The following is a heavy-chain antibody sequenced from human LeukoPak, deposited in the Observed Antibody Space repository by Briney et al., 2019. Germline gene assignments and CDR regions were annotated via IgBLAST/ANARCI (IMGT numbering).Heavy chain of an antibody. D-gene: IGHD6-13*01. J-gene: IGHJ4*02. CDR1: GFTFSSYA. CDR2: ISYDGSNK. Sequence: GGSPRLSCAASGFTFSSYAMHWVRQAPGKGLEWVAVISYDGSNKYYADSVKGRFTISRDNSKNTLYLQMNSLRAEDTAVYYCARGGSSSWYRGGFDYWGQGTLVTVSS. V-gene: IGHV3-30*04. CDR3: ARGGSSSWYRGGFDY.